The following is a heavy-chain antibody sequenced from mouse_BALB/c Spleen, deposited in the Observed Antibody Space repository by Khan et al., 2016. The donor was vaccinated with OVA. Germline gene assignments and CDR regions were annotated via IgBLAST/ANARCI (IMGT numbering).Heavy chain of an antibody. CDR3: ARLEDI. J-gene: IGHJ2*01. V-gene: IGHV2-9*02. CDR1: GFSLTSYG. D-gene: IGHD1-3*01. CDR2: IWAGGST. Sequence: QVQLKESGPGLVAPSQSMSITCTVSGFSLTSYGVHWVRQPPGKGLEWLGVIWAGGSTNYNSALMSSLSISKDNAKSQVFLKRNSLQTDDTAMYYCARLEDIWGQGTTLTVSS.